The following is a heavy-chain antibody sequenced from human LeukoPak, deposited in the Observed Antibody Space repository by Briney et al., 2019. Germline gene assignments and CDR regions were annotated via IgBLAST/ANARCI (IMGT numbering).Heavy chain of an antibody. CDR1: GGSISSGGYY. CDR3: ARDTRGYCSSASCYSEGYYHYYMDV. Sequence: PSETLSLTCTVSGGSISSGGYYWSWIRQPPGKGLEWIGYIYHSGSTYYNPSLKSRVTISVDRSKNQFSLKLSSVTAADTAVYYCARDTRGYCSSASCYSEGYYHYYMDVWGKGTTVTVSS. J-gene: IGHJ6*03. V-gene: IGHV4-30-2*01. CDR2: IYHSGST. D-gene: IGHD2-2*01.